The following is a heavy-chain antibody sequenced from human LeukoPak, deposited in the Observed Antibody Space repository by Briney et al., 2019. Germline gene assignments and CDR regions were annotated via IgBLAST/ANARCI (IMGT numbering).Heavy chain of an antibody. CDR1: GFTFSSYE. V-gene: IGHV3-48*03. CDR2: ISSSGSTI. J-gene: IGHJ4*02. D-gene: IGHD3-22*01. CDR3: ARELGGYYDY. Sequence: GGSLRLSCAASGFTFSSYEMNWVRQAPGKGLEWVSYISSSGSTIYYAGSVKGRFTISGDNAKNSLYLQMNSLRAEDTAVYYCARELGGYYDYWGQGTLVTVSS.